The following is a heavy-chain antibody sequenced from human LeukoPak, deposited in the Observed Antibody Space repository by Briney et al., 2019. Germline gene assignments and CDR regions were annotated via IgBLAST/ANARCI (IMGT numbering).Heavy chain of an antibody. D-gene: IGHD3-10*01. V-gene: IGHV3-9*01. Sequence: GGSLRLSCAASGFTFDDYAMHWVRQAPGKGLEWVSGISWNSGSIGYADSVKGRFTISRDNAKNSLYLQMNSLRAEDTALYYCAKDISSYGSGELLSPFDYWGQGTLVTVSS. CDR1: GFTFDDYA. CDR2: ISWNSGSI. J-gene: IGHJ4*02. CDR3: AKDISSYGSGELLSPFDY.